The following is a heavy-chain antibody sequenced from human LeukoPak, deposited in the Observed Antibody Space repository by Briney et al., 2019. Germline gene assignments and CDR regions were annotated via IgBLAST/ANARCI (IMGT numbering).Heavy chain of an antibody. CDR3: ARDRLFGSGHRYFDY. CDR2: IYTSGST. J-gene: IGHJ4*02. Sequence: PSETLSLTCTVSGGSITSYSWSWIRQPAGKGLEWIGRIYTSGSTNYNPSLKSRVTMSVDTSKNQFSLKLSSVTAADTAVYYCARDRLFGSGHRYFDYWGQGTLVTVSS. V-gene: IGHV4-4*07. CDR1: GGSITSYS. D-gene: IGHD3-22*01.